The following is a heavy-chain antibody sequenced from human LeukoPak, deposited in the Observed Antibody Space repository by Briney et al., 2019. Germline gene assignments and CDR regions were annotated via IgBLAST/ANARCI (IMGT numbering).Heavy chain of an antibody. Sequence: GGSLRLSCAASGFTFSSYSMNWVRQAPGKGLEWVSYSDTGSSTIYNADSVKGGFTISRDNAKNSLYLQMNSPRAEDTAVYYCARAVWYYDSSGYAIGVYFDSWGQGTLVTVSS. V-gene: IGHV3-48*01. J-gene: IGHJ4*02. D-gene: IGHD3-22*01. CDR1: GFTFSSYS. CDR2: SDTGSSTI. CDR3: ARAVWYYDSSGYAIGVYFDS.